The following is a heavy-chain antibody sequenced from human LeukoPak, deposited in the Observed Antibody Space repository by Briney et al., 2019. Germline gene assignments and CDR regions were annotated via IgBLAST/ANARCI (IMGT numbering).Heavy chain of an antibody. Sequence: PSETLSLTCTVSGGSVSSDSYYWSWIRQPPGKGLEWIGYIYYSGSTNYNPSLKSRVTISVDTSNNQFSLKLSSVTAADTAVYYCARDSNYPYYFDYWGQGTVVTVSS. V-gene: IGHV4-61*01. CDR2: IYYSGST. D-gene: IGHD4/OR15-4a*01. CDR3: ARDSNYPYYFDY. J-gene: IGHJ4*02. CDR1: GGSVSSDSYY.